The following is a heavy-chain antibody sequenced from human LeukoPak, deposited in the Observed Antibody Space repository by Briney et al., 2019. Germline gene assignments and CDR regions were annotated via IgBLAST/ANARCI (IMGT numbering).Heavy chain of an antibody. CDR3: ARLGGFYFDY. CDR2: IYYSGTT. D-gene: IGHD2-15*01. CDR1: GGSISSYS. J-gene: IGHJ4*02. Sequence: PPETLCHSCTVSGGSISSYSWSWIRQPPGKGLEWIGYIYYSGTTNYNPSLKSGVTISVDTSKKQFSLKLTSVSAADTAVYYCARLGGFYFDYWGQGTVDAVSS. V-gene: IGHV4-59*01.